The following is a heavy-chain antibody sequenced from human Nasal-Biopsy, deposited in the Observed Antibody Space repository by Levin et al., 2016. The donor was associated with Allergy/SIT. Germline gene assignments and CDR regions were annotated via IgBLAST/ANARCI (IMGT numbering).Heavy chain of an antibody. V-gene: IGHV3-7*03. D-gene: IGHD6-25*01. CDR1: GFTLTTYW. CDR2: IKQDGSQK. J-gene: IGHJ3*02. CDR3: ARERASGAFDM. Sequence: GESLKISCAVSGFTLTTYWMSWVRQAPGKGLEWVANIKQDGSQKHFVDSVKGRFTISRDNAKNSLYLQMNSLRADDTAVYYCARERASGAFDMWGQGTMVTVSS.